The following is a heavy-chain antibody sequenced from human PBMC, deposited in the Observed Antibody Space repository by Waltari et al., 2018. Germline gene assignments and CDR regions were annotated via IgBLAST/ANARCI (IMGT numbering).Heavy chain of an antibody. CDR2: IHTDGSGT. CDR1: GFRFSSFW. V-gene: IGHV3-74*01. J-gene: IGHJ4*02. Sequence: LRLSCAASGFRFSSFWMHWVRQAPGKGLVWVSRIHTDGSGTRYADSVEGRFTISRDNTKNTLYLQMNSLRVEDTAVYYCASRPGGDYPYFDYWGQGTLVTVSS. D-gene: IGHD4-17*01. CDR3: ASRPGGDYPYFDY.